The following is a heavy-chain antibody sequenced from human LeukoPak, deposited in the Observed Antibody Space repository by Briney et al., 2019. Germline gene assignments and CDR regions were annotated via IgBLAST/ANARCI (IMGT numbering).Heavy chain of an antibody. CDR1: GFTLSSYA. V-gene: IGHV3-30*04. CDR2: ISYDGSNK. Sequence: GGSLRLSCAASGFTLSSYAMSWVRQAPGKGLEWVAVISYDGSNKYYADSVKGRFTISRDNSKNTLYLQMNSLRAEDTAVYYCARGFVEMATISAGYFDYWGQGTLVTVSS. CDR3: ARGFVEMATISAGYFDY. D-gene: IGHD5-24*01. J-gene: IGHJ4*02.